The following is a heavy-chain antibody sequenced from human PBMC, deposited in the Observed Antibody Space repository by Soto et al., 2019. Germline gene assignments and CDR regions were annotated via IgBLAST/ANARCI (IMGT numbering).Heavy chain of an antibody. CDR2: IYPGDSDT. J-gene: IGHJ6*02. CDR1: GYSFANYW. CDR3: ARNRLRQYYYGMDV. D-gene: IGHD3-10*01. V-gene: IGHV5-51*01. Sequence: GESLMISCQGSGYSFANYWIAWVRQMPGKGLEWVGVIYPGDSDTRYSPSFRGQVTISADKSISHVYLQWSSLKASDTAMYYCARNRLRQYYYGMDVWGQGTTVTV.